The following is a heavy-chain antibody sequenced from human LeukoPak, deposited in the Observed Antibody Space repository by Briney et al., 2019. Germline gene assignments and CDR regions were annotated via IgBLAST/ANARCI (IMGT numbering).Heavy chain of an antibody. J-gene: IGHJ6*03. CDR3: ARESSGRSYYYYYYMDV. D-gene: IGHD6-19*01. CDR1: GGSFSGYY. V-gene: IGHV4-34*01. CDR2: INHSGST. Sequence: SETLSLTCAVYGGSFSGYYWSWIRQPPGKGLEWIGEINHSGSTNYNPSLKSRVTISVDTSKNQFSLKLGSVTAADTAVYYCARESSGRSYYYYYYMDVWGKGTTVTVSS.